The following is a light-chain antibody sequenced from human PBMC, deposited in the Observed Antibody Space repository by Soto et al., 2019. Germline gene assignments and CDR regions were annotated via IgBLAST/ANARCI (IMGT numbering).Light chain of an antibody. J-gene: IGKJ1*01. V-gene: IGKV1-39*01. Sequence: IQRTQSPSSLSASVGDRVSITCRASQAIRTALGWYQQKPGKVPKLLIYAASTLQSGVPSRFSGSGSGTDFTLTITSLQPEDFATYYCQQSYNTPRTFGHGTKVDIK. CDR3: QQSYNTPRT. CDR1: QAIRTA. CDR2: AAS.